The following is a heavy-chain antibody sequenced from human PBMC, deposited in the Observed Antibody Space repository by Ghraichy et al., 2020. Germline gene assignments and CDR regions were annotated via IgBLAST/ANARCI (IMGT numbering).Heavy chain of an antibody. CDR2: IYYSGSN. CDR1: GGSVSSGSYY. J-gene: IGHJ5*02. V-gene: IGHV4-61*01. Sequence: SETLSLTCTVSGGSVSSGSYYWSWIRQPPGKGLEWIGYIYYSGSNNYNPTLKSRATISVATTKNQFSLKLSSVTAADTAVYYSARYRQRFGVVINWFDPWGQGTLVTVSS. D-gene: IGHD3-3*01. CDR3: ARYRQRFGVVINWFDP.